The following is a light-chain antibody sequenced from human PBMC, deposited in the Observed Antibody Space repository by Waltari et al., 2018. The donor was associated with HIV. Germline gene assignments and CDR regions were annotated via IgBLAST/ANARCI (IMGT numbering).Light chain of an antibody. V-gene: IGLV1-40*01. J-gene: IGLJ2*01. CDR2: GNN. CDR3: QSYDSSLSGDVI. CDR1: SSHIGAGYD. Sequence: QSVLTQPPSVSGAPGQRVTISCTGSSSHIGAGYDVHWYQQLPGTAPNLLIDGNNNRPSGVPDRFSGSKSGTSASLAITGLRAADEADYYCQSYDSSLSGDVIFGGGTTLTVL.